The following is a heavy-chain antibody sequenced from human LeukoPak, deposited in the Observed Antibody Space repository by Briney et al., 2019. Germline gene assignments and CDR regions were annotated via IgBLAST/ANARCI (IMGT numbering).Heavy chain of an antibody. CDR1: GGSISSSSYY. J-gene: IGHJ6*03. CDR3: ARQGHQDIVVVPAAIRYYYYMDV. V-gene: IGHV4-39*01. D-gene: IGHD2-2*01. CDR2: IYYSGST. Sequence: SETLSLTCTVSGGSISSSSYYWGWIRQPPGKGLEWIGSIYYSGSTYYNPSLKSRVTISVDTSKNQFSLKLSSVTAADTAVYYCARQGHQDIVVVPAAIRYYYYMDVWGKGTTVTVSS.